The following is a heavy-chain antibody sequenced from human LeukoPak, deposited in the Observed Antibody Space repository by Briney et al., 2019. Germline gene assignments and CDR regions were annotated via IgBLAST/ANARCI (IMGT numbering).Heavy chain of an antibody. Sequence: ASVKVSCKASGYTFTGYYMHWVRQAPGQGLEWMGRINPNSGGTNYAQKSQGRVTMTRDTSISTAYMELSRLRYDDTAVYYCARDKYYDYVWGSYRPDYWGQGTLVTVSS. CDR3: ARDKYYDYVWGSYRPDY. CDR2: INPNSGGT. J-gene: IGHJ4*02. CDR1: GYTFTGYY. D-gene: IGHD3-16*02. V-gene: IGHV1-2*06.